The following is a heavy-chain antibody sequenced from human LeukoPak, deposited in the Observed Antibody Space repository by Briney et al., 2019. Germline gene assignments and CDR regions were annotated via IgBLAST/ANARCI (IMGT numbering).Heavy chain of an antibody. CDR2: INPNSGGT. V-gene: IGHV1-2*02. CDR1: GYTFTGYY. CDR3: ARELWFGEYYYYYYMDV. J-gene: IGHJ6*03. D-gene: IGHD3-10*01. Sequence: ASVEVSCKASGYTFTGYYMHWVRQAPGQGLEWMGWINPNSGGTNYAQKFQGRVTMTRDTSISTAYMELSRLRSDDTAVYYCARELWFGEYYYYYYMDVWGKGTTVTVSS.